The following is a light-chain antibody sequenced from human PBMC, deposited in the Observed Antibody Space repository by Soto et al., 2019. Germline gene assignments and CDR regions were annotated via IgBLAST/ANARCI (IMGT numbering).Light chain of an antibody. V-gene: IGKV3-15*01. CDR2: GAS. CDR1: QSVNAN. J-gene: IGKJ1*01. CDR3: PQYNTWLCT. Sequence: EVVMTQSPATLSVSPGERATLSCRASQSVNANLAWYQQKPGQAPRLLIHGASNRATGIPARFSGSGFVTEFILTIRSLQSEDCAVYYCPQYNTWLCTFGQGTKVEI.